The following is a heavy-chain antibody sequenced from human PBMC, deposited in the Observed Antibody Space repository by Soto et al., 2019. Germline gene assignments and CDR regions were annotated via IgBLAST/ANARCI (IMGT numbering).Heavy chain of an antibody. V-gene: IGHV3-74*01. CDR2: INGDGSET. J-gene: IGHJ6*02. CDR1: GFSFNTHW. CDR3: AKDLGYCSSTSCYYYYGMDV. D-gene: IGHD2-2*01. Sequence: PGGSLRLSCVASGFSFNTHWMHWVRQVSGEGPVWVTRINGDGSETDYADSAKGRFTISRDNAKNMLYLQMDSLRAEDTAVYYCAKDLGYCSSTSCYYYYGMDVWGQGTTVTVSS.